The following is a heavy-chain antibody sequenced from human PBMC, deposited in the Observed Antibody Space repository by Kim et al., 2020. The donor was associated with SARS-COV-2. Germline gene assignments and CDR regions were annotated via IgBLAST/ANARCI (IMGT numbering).Heavy chain of an antibody. J-gene: IGHJ2*01. CDR3: AKPYGSGTYRNWHFDL. CDR1: AFAFDNYA. V-gene: IGHV3-23*01. D-gene: IGHD3-10*01. Sequence: GGSLRLSCAASAFAFDNYAMNWVRQAPGKGLEWVSAINAGGTGTHYAESVKGRFTISRDNSKNTLFLHMTSLRAGDTAVYYCAKPYGSGTYRNWHFDLWG. CDR2: INAGGTGT.